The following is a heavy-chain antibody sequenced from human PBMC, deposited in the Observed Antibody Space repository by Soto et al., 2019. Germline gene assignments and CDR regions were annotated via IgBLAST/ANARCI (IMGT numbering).Heavy chain of an antibody. V-gene: IGHV6-1*01. D-gene: IGHD5-12*01. CDR2: TSFRSKWYN. CDR1: GDSVSSNTAS. Sequence: SQTLSLTCAISGDSVSSNTASWNWIRQSPSRGLEWLGRTSFRSKWYNDYAVSVKSRIIINPDTSNNQFSLQLNSVTPEDTAVYFCAKGDNLGPKTGYAFDPWGQGIMVTVSS. CDR3: AKGDNLGPKTGYAFDP. J-gene: IGHJ5*02.